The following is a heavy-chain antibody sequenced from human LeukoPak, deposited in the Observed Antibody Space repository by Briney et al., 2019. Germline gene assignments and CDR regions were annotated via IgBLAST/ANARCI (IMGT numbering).Heavy chain of an antibody. Sequence: GGSLRLSCAASGFTFSSYWMHWVRQAPGKGLVWVSRINTDGSSTSYADSVKGRFTISRDNAKNTLYLQMNSLRAEDTAVYYCARDLPVLRFLEWLPSGVGGQGTLVTVSS. D-gene: IGHD3-3*01. J-gene: IGHJ4*02. CDR1: GFTFSSYW. V-gene: IGHV3-74*01. CDR3: ARDLPVLRFLEWLPSGV. CDR2: INTDGSST.